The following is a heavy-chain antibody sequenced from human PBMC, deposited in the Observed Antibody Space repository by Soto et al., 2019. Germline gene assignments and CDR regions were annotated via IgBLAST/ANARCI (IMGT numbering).Heavy chain of an antibody. CDR3: ARHGIEMEHYYYYGMDV. V-gene: IGHV5-51*01. J-gene: IGHJ6*02. D-gene: IGHD1-26*01. CDR2: IYPGDSDT. Sequence: PGESLKISCKGSGYSFTSYWIGWVRQMPGKGLEWMGIIYPGDSDTRYSPSFQGQVTISADKSISTAYLQWSSLKASDTAMYYCARHGIEMEHYYYYGMDVWGQGTTVTVSS. CDR1: GYSFTSYW.